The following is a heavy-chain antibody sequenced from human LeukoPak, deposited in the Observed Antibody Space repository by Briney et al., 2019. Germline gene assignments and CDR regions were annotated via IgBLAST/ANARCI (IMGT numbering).Heavy chain of an antibody. Sequence: GGSLRLSCVASRFRFSTYWMTWVRQAPGKGLEWVANIKQDGSEKYYVDSVKGRFTVSRDNAKNSLYLEMNSLRAEDTAVYYCARRGYFEFWSGYFQRLEGWFDPWGQGTLVTVSP. CDR1: RFRFSTYW. V-gene: IGHV3-7*01. CDR3: ARRGYFEFWSGYFQRLEGWFDP. D-gene: IGHD3-3*01. J-gene: IGHJ5*02. CDR2: IKQDGSEK.